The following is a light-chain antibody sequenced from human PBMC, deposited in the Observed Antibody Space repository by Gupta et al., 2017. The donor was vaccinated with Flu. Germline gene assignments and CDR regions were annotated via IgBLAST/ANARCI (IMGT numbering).Light chain of an antibody. Sequence: EIVLTQSPGTLSLSPEERATLSCRASQSVKNNLLTSYQHKPGQAPRLHIYGLSSRSTGLPDRYSGSESGTEFTLTIRILVPQAFAVYYSHLEGISVNTFGPGTKVEIK. V-gene: IGKV3-20*01. CDR2: GLS. J-gene: IGKJ2*01. CDR1: QSVKNNL. CDR3: HLEGISVNT.